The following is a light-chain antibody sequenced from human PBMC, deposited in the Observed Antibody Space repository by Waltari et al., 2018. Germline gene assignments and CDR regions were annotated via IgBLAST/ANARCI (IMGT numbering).Light chain of an antibody. CDR3: QQYHHYPWT. V-gene: IGKV1-5*03. Sequence: DIQMTQSPSTLSASVGDRVTITCRASQTVSGWLAWYQQKPGKDPKLLIYQASTLQSGVPSRFGGSGSGTEYTLTINSLQPDDFATYSCQQYHHYPWTFGQGTKVEIK. J-gene: IGKJ1*01. CDR2: QAS. CDR1: QTVSGW.